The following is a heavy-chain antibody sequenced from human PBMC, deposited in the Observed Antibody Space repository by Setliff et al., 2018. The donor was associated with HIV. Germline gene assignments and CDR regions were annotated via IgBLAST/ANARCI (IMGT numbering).Heavy chain of an antibody. V-gene: IGHV1-69*13. J-gene: IGHJ3*02. Sequence: SVKVSCKTSGGTLSNYVITWVRQAPGQGLEWMGMIIPMYNIPAYAQKFQGRVTFTADESTSTAYMELRSLGSDDTAVYYCARDSEWGSYIFWTFDIWGQGTMVTV. CDR2: IIPMYNIP. D-gene: IGHD1-26*01. CDR1: GGTLSNYV. CDR3: ARDSEWGSYIFWTFDI.